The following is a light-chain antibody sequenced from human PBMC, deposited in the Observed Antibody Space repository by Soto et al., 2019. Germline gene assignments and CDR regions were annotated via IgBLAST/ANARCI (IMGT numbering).Light chain of an antibody. CDR2: KAS. Sequence: DIQMTQSSSTLSASVGDRVTITCRASQSIKNWLAWYQQKPGEAPKLLIYKASTLESGVPSRFSGSGSGTEFTLTISCLQPDDVATYHCQQYNSYSQFTFGPGTKVDIK. CDR1: QSIKNW. CDR3: QQYNSYSQFT. J-gene: IGKJ3*01. V-gene: IGKV1-5*03.